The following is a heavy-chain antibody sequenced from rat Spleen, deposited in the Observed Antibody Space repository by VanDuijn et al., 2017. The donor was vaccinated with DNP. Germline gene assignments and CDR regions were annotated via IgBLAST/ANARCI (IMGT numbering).Heavy chain of an antibody. CDR1: GYSITSNFK. CDR2: INSAGST. Sequence: EVQLQESGPGLVKPSQSLSLTCSVTGYSITSNFKWSWIRKFPGNKLEWMGYINSAGSTDYNPSLKSRISITRDTSKNQFFLQMNSVSSEDSGTYYCAVQLGVFDFWGQGVMVIVSS. CDR3: AVQLGVFDF. J-gene: IGHJ2*01. V-gene: IGHV3-3*01. D-gene: IGHD5-1*01.